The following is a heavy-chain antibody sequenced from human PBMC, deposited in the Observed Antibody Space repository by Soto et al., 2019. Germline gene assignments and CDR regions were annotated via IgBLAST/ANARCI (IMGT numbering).Heavy chain of an antibody. CDR1: GGSISSGGYY. V-gene: IGHV4-31*03. CDR2: IYYSGST. J-gene: IGHJ5*01. Sequence: TSETLSLTCTVSGGSISSGGYYWSWIRQHPGKGLEWIGYIYYSGSTYYNPSLKSRVTISVGTSKNQFSLKLSSVTAADTAVYYCARVGGINWFDSWGQGTLVTVSS. CDR3: ARVGGINWFDS. D-gene: IGHD1-20*01.